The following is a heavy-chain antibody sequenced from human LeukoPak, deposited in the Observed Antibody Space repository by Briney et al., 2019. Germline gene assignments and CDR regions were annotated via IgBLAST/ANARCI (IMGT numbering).Heavy chain of an antibody. Sequence: SETLSLTCTVAGGSISSDVHYWDWIRQAPGKGLEWVGSLLYNGNPWYNPSLESRVTISVDTSENQFSLQLTSVNAADTALYFCAKRGSGNGGTYAGMDVWGPGTSVTVSS. CDR1: GGSISSDVHY. J-gene: IGHJ6*02. CDR3: AKRGSGNGGTYAGMDV. V-gene: IGHV4-39*01. D-gene: IGHD1-26*01. CDR2: LLYNGNP.